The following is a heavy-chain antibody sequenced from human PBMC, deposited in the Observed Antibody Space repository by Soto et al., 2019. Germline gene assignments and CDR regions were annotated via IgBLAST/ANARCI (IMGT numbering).Heavy chain of an antibody. V-gene: IGHV4-4*07. J-gene: IGHJ4*02. CDR3: ASALLDYGDYYFDY. CDR2: IYISGST. CDR1: GGSISSYY. Sequence: TLSLTCTVSGGSISSYYWIWIRQPAGKGLEWIGRIYISGSTNYNPSLESRVTMSVDTSKNQFSLRLSSVTAADTAVYYCASALLDYGDYYFDYWGQGTLVTVSS. D-gene: IGHD4-17*01.